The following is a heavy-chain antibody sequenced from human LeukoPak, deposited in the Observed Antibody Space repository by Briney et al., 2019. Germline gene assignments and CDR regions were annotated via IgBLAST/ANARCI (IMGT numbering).Heavy chain of an antibody. D-gene: IGHD6-6*01. CDR3: ARPRPVDY. V-gene: IGHV3-48*02. Sequence: GGSLRLSCAASGFSLSSHNMNWVRQAPGKGLEWISYISSGSDIVYYADSVKGRFTISRDNVKSSLYLQMNSLRDEDTAVYYCARPRPVDYWGQGALVTVSS. CDR2: ISSGSDIV. J-gene: IGHJ4*02. CDR1: GFSLSSHN.